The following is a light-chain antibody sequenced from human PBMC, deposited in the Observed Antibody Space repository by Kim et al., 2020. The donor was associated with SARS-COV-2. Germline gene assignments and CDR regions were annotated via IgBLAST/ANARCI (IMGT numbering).Light chain of an antibody. Sequence: QPVLTQSPSASASLGASVKLTCILSSGHNSYAIAWHQQQPGKGPRYLMKINSDGSHNKGDGTPDRFSGSRSGAECYLSISSLQSEDEADYYCQTWATGIRVFGAGTQLTVL. CDR1: SGHNSYA. CDR2: INSDGSH. J-gene: IGLJ2*01. V-gene: IGLV4-69*01. CDR3: QTWATGIRV.